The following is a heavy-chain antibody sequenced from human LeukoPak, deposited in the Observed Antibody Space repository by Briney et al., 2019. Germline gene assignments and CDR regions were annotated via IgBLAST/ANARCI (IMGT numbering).Heavy chain of an antibody. Sequence: PGGSLRLSXAASGFTFSSYSMNWVRQAPGKGLEWVSSISSSSSYIYYADSVKGRFTISRDNAKNSLYLQMNSLRAEDTAVCYCARYRTAVALGYWGQGTLVTVSS. CDR2: ISSSSSYI. CDR1: GFTFSSYS. CDR3: ARYRTAVALGY. J-gene: IGHJ4*02. D-gene: IGHD6-19*01. V-gene: IGHV3-21*01.